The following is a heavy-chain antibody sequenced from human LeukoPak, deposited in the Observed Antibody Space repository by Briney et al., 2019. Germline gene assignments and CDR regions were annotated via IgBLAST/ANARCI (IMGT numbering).Heavy chain of an antibody. D-gene: IGHD6-13*01. CDR3: ARDSPYSGSWQSDAFDI. V-gene: IGHV4-61*01. CDR1: GGSVSSGSYY. CDR2: IYYSGST. J-gene: IGHJ3*02. Sequence: SETLSLTCTVSGGSVSSGSYYWSWIRQPPGKGLEWIGYIYYSGSTNYNPSLKSRVTISVDTSKDQFSLKLSSVTAADTAVYYCARDSPYSGSWQSDAFDIWGQGTMVTVSS.